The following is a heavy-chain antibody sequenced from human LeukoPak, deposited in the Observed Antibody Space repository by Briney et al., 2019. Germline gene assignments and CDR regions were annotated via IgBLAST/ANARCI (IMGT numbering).Heavy chain of an antibody. J-gene: IGHJ6*02. D-gene: IGHD3-22*01. CDR3: ARTLVVVMYYGMDV. Sequence: GGSLRLSCADSGFTFSNYWMSWVRQAPGKGLEWVANIKQDGSERYYVDSVKGRFTISRDNSKNTLYLQMNSLRAEDTAVYYCARTLVVVMYYGMDVWGQGTTVTVSS. CDR1: GFTFSNYW. V-gene: IGHV3-7*01. CDR2: IKQDGSER.